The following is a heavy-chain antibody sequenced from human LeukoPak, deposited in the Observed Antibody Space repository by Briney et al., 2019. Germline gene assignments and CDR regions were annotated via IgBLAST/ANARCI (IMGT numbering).Heavy chain of an antibody. D-gene: IGHD6-6*01. V-gene: IGHV1-69*01. CDR1: GGTFSSYA. CDR3: ARDSSSRSSSFDY. Sequence: SVKVSCKASGGTFSSYAISWVRQAPGQGLEWMGGIIPIFGTANYAQKFQGRVTITADESTSTAYMELSSLRSEDTAVYYCARDSSSRSSSFDYWGQGTLVAVSS. CDR2: IIPIFGTA. J-gene: IGHJ4*02.